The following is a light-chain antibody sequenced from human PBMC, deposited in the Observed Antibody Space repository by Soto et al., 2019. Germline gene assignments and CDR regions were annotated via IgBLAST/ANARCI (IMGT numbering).Light chain of an antibody. CDR1: QSVSSD. V-gene: IGKV3-15*01. J-gene: IGKJ1*01. CDR2: GAS. CDR3: QQYNSHSPWT. Sequence: EIVMTQSPATLSVSPGERATLSCRASQSVSSDLAWYHQKPGQAPRLLIYGASTRATGIPARFSGSGPGTEFTLTISSLQPDDFATYYCQQYNSHSPWTFGQGTKVDIK.